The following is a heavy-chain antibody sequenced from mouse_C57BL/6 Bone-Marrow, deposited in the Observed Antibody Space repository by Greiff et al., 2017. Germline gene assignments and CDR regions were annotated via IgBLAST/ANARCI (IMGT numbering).Heavy chain of an antibody. CDR1: GYAFSSYW. V-gene: IGHV1-80*01. Sequence: VKLLESGAELVKPGASVKISCKASGYAFSSYWMNWVKQRPGKGLEWIGQIYPGDGDTNYNGKFKGKATLTADKSSSTAYMQLSSLTSEDSAVYFCARSGDGYYGWFAYWGQGTLVTVSA. CDR3: ARSGDGYYGWFAY. J-gene: IGHJ3*01. CDR2: IYPGDGDT. D-gene: IGHD2-3*01.